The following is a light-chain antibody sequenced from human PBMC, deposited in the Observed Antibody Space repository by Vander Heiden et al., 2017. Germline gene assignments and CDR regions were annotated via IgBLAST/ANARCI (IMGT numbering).Light chain of an antibody. Sequence: EIVLTQSPGTLSLSPGERATLSCRASQSVSSSHLAWSQQKPGQAPRLLIYGASSRAAGTPDRFSGSGSGTDFTLTISRLEPEDFAVYYCQQYGSSPGTFGQGTKVEIK. CDR3: QQYGSSPGT. CDR2: GAS. CDR1: QSVSSSH. V-gene: IGKV3-20*01. J-gene: IGKJ1*01.